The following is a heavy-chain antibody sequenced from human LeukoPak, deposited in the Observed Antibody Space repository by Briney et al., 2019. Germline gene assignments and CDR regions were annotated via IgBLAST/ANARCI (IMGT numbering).Heavy chain of an antibody. J-gene: IGHJ4*02. CDR2: ISYDGSNK. CDR3: AKVGAIAAAALDY. V-gene: IGHV3-30*18. CDR1: GLTFSSYG. Sequence: GGSLRLSCAVSGLTFSSYGMHWVRQAPGKGLGWVAVISYDGSNKYYADSVKGRFTISRDNSKNTLYLEMSSLRAKDTAVYYCAKVGAIAAAALDYWGQGTVVTVSS. D-gene: IGHD6-13*01.